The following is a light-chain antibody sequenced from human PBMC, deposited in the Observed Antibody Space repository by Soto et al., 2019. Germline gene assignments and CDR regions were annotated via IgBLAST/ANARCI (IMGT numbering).Light chain of an antibody. V-gene: IGKV1-39*01. CDR3: QQSHSTPCT. CDR2: AAS. CDR1: QTISSY. Sequence: DIQMTQSPSSLSASVGDRVTITCRASQTISSYLNWYQQKPGKAPKLLIYAASSLQSGVPSRFSGSGSGTDFTLTISSLQPEDFVTYYCQQSHSTPCTFGRGTKLEIK. J-gene: IGKJ2*02.